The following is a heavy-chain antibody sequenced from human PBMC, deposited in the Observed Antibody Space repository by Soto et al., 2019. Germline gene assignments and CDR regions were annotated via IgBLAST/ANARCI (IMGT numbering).Heavy chain of an antibody. V-gene: IGHV3-53*01. CDR3: GSVAGGGGY. CDR2: IYSGGYT. D-gene: IGHD3-16*01. Sequence: EVQLVESGGGLIQPGGSLRLSCAVSGFTVSNNYMSWVRQAPGKGLEGVSVIYSGGYTAYGDSVKGRFTISRDNSKNKCYLKGNSVRADDPAVYLWGSVAGGGGYWGQGTLVTVSS. J-gene: IGHJ4*02. CDR1: GFTVSNNY.